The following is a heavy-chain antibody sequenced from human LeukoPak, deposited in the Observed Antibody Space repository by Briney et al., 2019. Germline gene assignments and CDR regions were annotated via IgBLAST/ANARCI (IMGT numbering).Heavy chain of an antibody. CDR3: ARDFQWLVPIYYNPGGTYYYYGMDV. D-gene: IGHD6-19*01. Sequence: GGSLRLSCAASGFTFSSYSMNWVRQAPGKGLEWVSYISSSSATIYYADSVKGRFTISRDNAKNSLYLQMNSLRDEDTAVYYCARDFQWLVPIYYNPGGTYYYYGMDVWGQGTTVTVSS. V-gene: IGHV3-48*02. CDR1: GFTFSSYS. CDR2: ISSSSATI. J-gene: IGHJ6*02.